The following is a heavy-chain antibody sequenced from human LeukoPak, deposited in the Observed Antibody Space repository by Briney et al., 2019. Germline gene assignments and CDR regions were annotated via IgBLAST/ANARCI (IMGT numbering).Heavy chain of an antibody. V-gene: IGHV1-18*01. CDR2: ISAYNGNT. J-gene: IGHJ4*02. CDR3: ARGKYDILTGYIESYYFDY. CDR1: GYTFTSYG. Sequence: GASVKVSCKASGYTFTSYGISWVRQAPGQGLEWMGWISAYNGNTNYAQKLQGRVTITTDTSTSTAYMELRSLRSDDTAVYYCARGKYDILTGYIESYYFDYWGQGTLVSVSS. D-gene: IGHD3-9*01.